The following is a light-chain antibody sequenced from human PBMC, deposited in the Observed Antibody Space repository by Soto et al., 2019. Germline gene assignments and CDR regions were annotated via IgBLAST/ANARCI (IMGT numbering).Light chain of an antibody. CDR3: TSYTSSYIFV. CDR2: QVS. V-gene: IGLV2-8*01. J-gene: IGLJ1*01. CDR1: SSDIGASEY. Sequence: QSVLTQTPSASGSPGQSVTISCTGTSSDIGASEYVSWYQQHPGKAPKLMIYQVSKRPSGVPDRFSGSRSGNTASLTVSGLQAEDEADYYCTSYTSSYIFVLGGGTKVTVL.